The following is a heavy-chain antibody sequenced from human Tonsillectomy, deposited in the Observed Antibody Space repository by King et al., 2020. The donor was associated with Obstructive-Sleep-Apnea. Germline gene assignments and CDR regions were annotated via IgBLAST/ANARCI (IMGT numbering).Heavy chain of an antibody. CDR3: ARGMFVHGGGRAFQLLYVFDY. Sequence: VQLVESGGGLVQRGGSLRLSCAASGFTFSSYAMGWVRQAPGKGLEWVSTISGSGGDTFYADSVKGRFTISRDNSKKTLYLQMNTLKVEDTAVYYCARGMFVHGGGRAFQLLYVFDYWGQGTLVTVSS. J-gene: IGHJ4*02. CDR2: ISGSGGDT. D-gene: IGHD2-2*02. CDR1: GFTFSSYA. V-gene: IGHV3-23*04.